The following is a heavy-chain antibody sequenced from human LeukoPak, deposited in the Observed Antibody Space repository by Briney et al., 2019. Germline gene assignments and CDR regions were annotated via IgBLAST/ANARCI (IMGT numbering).Heavy chain of an antibody. J-gene: IGHJ4*02. CDR1: GYTFTGYY. V-gene: IGHV1-2*02. Sequence: ASVKVSCRASGYTFTGYYMHWVRQAPGQGLEWMGWINPNSGGTNYAQKFQGRVTMTRDTSISTAYMELSRLRSDDTAVYYCARALWFGDQSYHYWGQGTLVTVSS. D-gene: IGHD3-10*01. CDR2: INPNSGGT. CDR3: ARALWFGDQSYHY.